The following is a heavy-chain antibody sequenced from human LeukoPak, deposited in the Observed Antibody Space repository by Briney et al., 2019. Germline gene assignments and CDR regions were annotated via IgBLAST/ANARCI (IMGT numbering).Heavy chain of an antibody. CDR1: GFNFSSYG. Sequence: PGGSLRLSCVASGFNFSSYGVHWVRQAPGKGLEWVAVISYDGSNKYCADSVKGRFTISRDNAKNTLYLQMNSLRTEDTAVYYCARPIAAAGTQIDYWGQGTLVTVSS. J-gene: IGHJ4*02. D-gene: IGHD6-13*01. CDR3: ARPIAAAGTQIDY. CDR2: ISYDGSNK. V-gene: IGHV3-30*03.